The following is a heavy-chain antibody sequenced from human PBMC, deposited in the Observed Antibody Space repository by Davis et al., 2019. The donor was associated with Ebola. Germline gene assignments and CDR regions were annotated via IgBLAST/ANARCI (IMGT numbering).Heavy chain of an antibody. J-gene: IGHJ4*02. D-gene: IGHD2-21*02. CDR3: ARDRYGDYAVDS. V-gene: IGHV3-48*04. CDR2: VSSSGSTI. Sequence: GGSLRLSCAASGFTFSSYSMNWVRQAPGKGLEWVSYVSSSGSTIYYADSVKGRFTISRDNAKNSLYLQMNSLRAEDTAVYYCARDRYGDYAVDSWGQGTLVTVSS. CDR1: GFTFSSYS.